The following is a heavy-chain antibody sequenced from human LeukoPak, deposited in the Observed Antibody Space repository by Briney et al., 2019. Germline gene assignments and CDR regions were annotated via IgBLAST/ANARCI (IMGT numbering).Heavy chain of an antibody. CDR1: GFTFSSYA. Sequence: PGGSLRLSCAASGFTFSSYAMSWVRQAPGKGLEWVSAISGSGGSTYYADSVKGRFTISRDNSKNTLYLQMNSLRAEDTAVYYCAKGPKLYSSSWIDYWGQGTLVTVSS. CDR2: ISGSGGST. J-gene: IGHJ4*02. D-gene: IGHD6-13*01. V-gene: IGHV3-23*01. CDR3: AKGPKLYSSSWIDY.